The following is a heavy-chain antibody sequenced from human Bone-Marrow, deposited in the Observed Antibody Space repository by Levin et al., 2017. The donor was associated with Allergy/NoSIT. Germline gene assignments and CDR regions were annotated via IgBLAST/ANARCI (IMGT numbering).Heavy chain of an antibody. J-gene: IGHJ6*02. V-gene: IGHV3-30-3*01. CDR2: ISYDGSRD. CDR3: ARDLRGGGFTIFHGMDV. Sequence: GGSLRLSCTASGFTFSKYPIHWVRQAPGKGLEWVAVISYDGSRDFYAGSVKGRFTISRDNSKDSVNLQMNSLRPEDTAIYYCARDLRGGGFTIFHGMDVWGQGTAVTVSS. D-gene: IGHD3-3*01. CDR1: GFTFSKYP.